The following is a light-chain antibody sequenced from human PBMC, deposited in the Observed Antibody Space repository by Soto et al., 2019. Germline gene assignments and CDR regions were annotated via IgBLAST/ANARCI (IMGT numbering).Light chain of an antibody. V-gene: IGLV2-14*01. CDR3: SSYTTSYFYV. Sequence: QSALTQPASVSGSPGQSITISCTGTSSDIGGYKYVSWYQQHPGKAPKLIIYEVENRPSGVSNRFSASKSAFTASLTISGLQAEDEADYYCSSYTTSYFYVFGPGTKVTVL. CDR1: SSDIGGYKY. CDR2: EVE. J-gene: IGLJ1*01.